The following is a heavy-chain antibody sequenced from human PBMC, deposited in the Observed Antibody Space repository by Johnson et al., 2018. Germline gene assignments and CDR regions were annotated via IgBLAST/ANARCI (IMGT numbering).Heavy chain of an antibody. CDR2: ISYDGSNK. D-gene: IGHD3-22*01. CDR1: RFTFSSYG. J-gene: IGHJ3*02. Sequence: QVQLGESGGGVVEHRRSLVLSCAASRFTFSSYGMHWVRQAPGKGLEWVAVISYDGSNKYYADSVKGRFTISRDNSKNTLYLQMNSLRAEDTAVYYCAKDRRTTYYYDSSGYTHDAFDIWGQGTMVTVSS. V-gene: IGHV3-30*18. CDR3: AKDRRTTYYYDSSGYTHDAFDI.